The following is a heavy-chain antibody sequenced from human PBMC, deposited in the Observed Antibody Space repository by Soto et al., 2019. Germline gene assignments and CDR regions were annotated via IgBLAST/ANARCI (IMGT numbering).Heavy chain of an antibody. Sequence: QVQLQESGPGLVKPSQTLSLTCTVSGGSISSGNYYWSWIRQPPGKGLEWIGLISYSGSTYYSLSFNSPITNSVDTSKNQFSLTLSLVTAADSAVYYCATMGTRATGRYYFDYWGQGTLVTVSS. CDR3: ATMGTRATGRYYFDY. J-gene: IGHJ4*02. V-gene: IGHV4-30-4*01. CDR2: ISYSGST. CDR1: GGSISSGNYY. D-gene: IGHD5-18*01.